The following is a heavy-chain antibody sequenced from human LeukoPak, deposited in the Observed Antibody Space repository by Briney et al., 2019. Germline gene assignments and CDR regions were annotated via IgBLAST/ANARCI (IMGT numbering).Heavy chain of an antibody. D-gene: IGHD5/OR15-5a*01. CDR3: GRPQFGSTLPYFDY. CDR2: INTYNLNT. J-gene: IGHJ4*02. V-gene: IGHV1-18*01. Sequence: ASVKVSFMASGYTFTSYGISWVGQAPGEGVEWMECINTYNLNTNYTHKPQGTTTTTTDTSTRTTYMELRSLTSDDTSVYYCGRPQFGSTLPYFDYWGQGTLVTVSS. CDR1: GYTFTSYG.